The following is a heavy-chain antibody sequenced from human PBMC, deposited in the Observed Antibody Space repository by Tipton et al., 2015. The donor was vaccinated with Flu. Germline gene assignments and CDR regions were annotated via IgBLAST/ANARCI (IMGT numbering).Heavy chain of an antibody. CDR2: IGTTDDT. V-gene: IGHV3-13*01. J-gene: IGHJ6*02. D-gene: IGHD3-3*01. CDR1: GFTFNSYD. CDR3: ARSFWSGSTDYGMDV. Sequence: CAASGFTFNSYDMRWVRQATGKGLEWVSTIGTTDDTFYPGSVKGRFTISRENAKNSLYLQMNSLRAGDTAVYYCARSFWSGSTDYGMDVWGQGTTVTVSS.